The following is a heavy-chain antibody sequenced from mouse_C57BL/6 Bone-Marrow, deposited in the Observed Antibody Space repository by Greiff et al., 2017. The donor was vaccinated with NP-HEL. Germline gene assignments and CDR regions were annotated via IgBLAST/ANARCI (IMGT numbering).Heavy chain of an antibody. CDR1: GFTFSDYY. V-gene: IGHV5-12*01. J-gene: IGHJ1*03. Sequence: EVKLVESGGGLVQPGGSLKLSCAASGFTFSDYYMYWVRQTPEKRLEWVAYISNGGGSTYYPDTVKGRFTITRDNAKNTPYLQMSRLKSEDTAMYYCARLGTEYFDVWGTGTTVTVSS. D-gene: IGHD4-1*01. CDR2: ISNGGGST. CDR3: ARLGTEYFDV.